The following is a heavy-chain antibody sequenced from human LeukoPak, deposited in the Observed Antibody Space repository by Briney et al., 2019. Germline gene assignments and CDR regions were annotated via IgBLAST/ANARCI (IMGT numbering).Heavy chain of an antibody. CDR2: IKQDGSEK. Sequence: GGSLRLSCAASGFTFSSYWMSWVRQAPGKGLEWVAKIKQDGSEKYYVDSVKGRFTISRDNAKNSLYLQMNSLRAEDTAVYYCARARVGCTNYAFDIWGQGTMVTVSS. D-gene: IGHD2-8*01. CDR3: ARARVGCTNYAFDI. J-gene: IGHJ3*02. V-gene: IGHV3-7*05. CDR1: GFTFSSYW.